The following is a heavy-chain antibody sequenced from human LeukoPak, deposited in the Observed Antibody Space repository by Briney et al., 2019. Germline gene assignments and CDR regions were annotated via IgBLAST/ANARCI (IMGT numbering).Heavy chain of an antibody. CDR1: GFTFSSYA. J-gene: IGHJ4*02. Sequence: GGSLRLSCAASGFTFSSYAMHWVRQAPGKGLERVAVISYDGSNKYYADSVKGRFTISRDNSKNTLYLQMNSLRAEDTAVYYCASDYGGNSFDYWGQGTLVTVSS. V-gene: IGHV3-30*04. D-gene: IGHD4-23*01. CDR3: ASDYGGNSFDY. CDR2: ISYDGSNK.